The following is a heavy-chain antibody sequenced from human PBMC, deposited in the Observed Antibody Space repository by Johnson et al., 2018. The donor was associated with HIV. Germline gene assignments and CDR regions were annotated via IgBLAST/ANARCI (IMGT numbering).Heavy chain of an antibody. Sequence: EVQLVESGGGVVRPGGSLRLSCAASGFTFDDYGMSWVRQAPGKGLEWVSGINSDGSTTSYADSVRGRFTISRDNAKNTLYLQMHSLRAEDTAVYYCARDPCGGDCADAFDIWGQGTMVTVSS. CDR2: INSDGSTT. D-gene: IGHD2-21*02. CDR3: ARDPCGGDCADAFDI. J-gene: IGHJ3*02. V-gene: IGHV3-20*04. CDR1: GFTFDDYG.